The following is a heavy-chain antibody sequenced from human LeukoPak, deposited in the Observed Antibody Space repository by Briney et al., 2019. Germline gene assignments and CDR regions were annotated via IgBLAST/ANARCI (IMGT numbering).Heavy chain of an antibody. CDR3: ASVGSSGYYSFDY. CDR1: GFTFSSYE. D-gene: IGHD3-22*01. J-gene: IGHJ4*02. CDR2: ISSSGSTI. Sequence: PGGSLSLSCAASGFTFSSYEMNWVRQAPGKGLEWVSYISSSGSTIYYADSVKGRFTISRDNAKNSLYLQMNSLRAEDTAVYYCASVGSSGYYSFDYWGQGTLVTVSS. V-gene: IGHV3-48*03.